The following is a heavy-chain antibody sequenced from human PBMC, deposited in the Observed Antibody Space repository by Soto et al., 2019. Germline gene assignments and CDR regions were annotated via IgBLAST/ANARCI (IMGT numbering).Heavy chain of an antibody. Sequence: QVQLKQSGPGLVRPSGTLSLTCRVSGTSISSSYWWAWVRQSPGKGLEWIGEIYHNGITKYNPSLKSRVSLSIDKSNNQLSLTLTSVTAAGSAVYYCATVPPRIVVVLAEFPTWGQGTLVTVSS. CDR3: ATVPPRIVVVLAEFPT. CDR2: IYHNGIT. D-gene: IGHD2-21*01. J-gene: IGHJ4*02. CDR1: GTSISSSYW. V-gene: IGHV4-4*02.